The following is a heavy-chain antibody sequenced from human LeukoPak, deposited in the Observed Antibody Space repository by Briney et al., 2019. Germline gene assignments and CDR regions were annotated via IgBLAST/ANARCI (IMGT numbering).Heavy chain of an antibody. J-gene: IGHJ6*02. Sequence: GGSLRLSCAASGFTFSSYEMNWVRQAPGKGLEWVSYISSGSTIYYADSVKGRFTISRDNAKNSLYLQMNSLRAEDTAVYYCASIGVVISTYYYYGMDVWGQGTTVTVS. CDR2: ISSGSTI. CDR1: GFTFSSYE. V-gene: IGHV3-48*03. D-gene: IGHD3-3*01. CDR3: ASIGVVISTYYYYGMDV.